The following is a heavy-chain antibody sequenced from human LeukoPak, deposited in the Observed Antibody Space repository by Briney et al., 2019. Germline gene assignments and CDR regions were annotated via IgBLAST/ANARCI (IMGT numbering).Heavy chain of an antibody. CDR3: ARRKATTVTTFLFDY. Sequence: GASVKVSCKASGYTFTSYGISWVRQAPGQGLEWMGWISAYNGNTNYAQKLQGRVTMTTDTSTSTAYMELRSLRSDDTAMYYCARRKATTVTTFLFDYWGQGTLVTVSS. J-gene: IGHJ4*02. D-gene: IGHD4-17*01. CDR2: ISAYNGNT. V-gene: IGHV1-18*01. CDR1: GYTFTSYG.